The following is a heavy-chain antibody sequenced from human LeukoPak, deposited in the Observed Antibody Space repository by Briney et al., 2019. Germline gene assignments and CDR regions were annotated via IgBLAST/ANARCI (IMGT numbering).Heavy chain of an antibody. V-gene: IGHV3-21*03. CDR3: AFSAARERYYYYAMDV. CDR2: ISSTSTYI. Sequence: GGSLRLSCAASGFTFSSHSMNWVRQAPGKGLEWVSSISSTSTYIYYADSLKGRFTISRDNAKNSLYLQMNSLRTEDTAFYYCAFSAARERYYYYAMDVWGQGTTVTVSS. D-gene: IGHD6-6*01. J-gene: IGHJ6*02. CDR1: GFTFSSHS.